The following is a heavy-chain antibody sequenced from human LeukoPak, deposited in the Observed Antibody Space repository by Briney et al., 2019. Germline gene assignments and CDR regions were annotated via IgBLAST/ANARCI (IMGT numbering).Heavy chain of an antibody. Sequence: GGSLRLSCAASGFTFSSHPMHWVRQAPGKGLEWVAVISFDGSHKYYADFVTGRFTISRDNSKNTLYLQMDSLRTDDTAMYYCARDFGITWAQYYFDYWGQGTLVTVSS. D-gene: IGHD3-10*01. CDR1: GFTFSSHP. V-gene: IGHV3-30*04. CDR2: ISFDGSHK. J-gene: IGHJ4*02. CDR3: ARDFGITWAQYYFDY.